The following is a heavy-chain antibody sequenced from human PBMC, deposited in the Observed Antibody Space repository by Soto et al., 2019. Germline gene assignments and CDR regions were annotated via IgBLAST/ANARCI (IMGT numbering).Heavy chain of an antibody. Sequence: SETLSLTCAFSGWSCSGYIWTLIRQSPEKGLQWIGQINHSGSSYYNPSLKSRLTISLHTSSDRFSLELNSVTAADTAVYYCARGLFSENSYSGGWYFFDQWSQGTLVTVSS. D-gene: IGHD6-19*01. V-gene: IGHV4-34*01. CDR3: ARGLFSENSYSGGWYFFDQ. CDR1: GWSCSGYI. CDR2: INHSGSS. J-gene: IGHJ4*02.